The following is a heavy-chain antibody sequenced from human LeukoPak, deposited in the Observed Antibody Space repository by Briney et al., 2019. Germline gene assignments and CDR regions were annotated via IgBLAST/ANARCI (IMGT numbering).Heavy chain of an antibody. CDR3: ARDRGSSGYDLADYYFDY. V-gene: IGHV4-4*07. CDR1: GGSISSYY. CDR2: IYTSGST. Sequence: SETLSLTCTVSGGSISSYYWSWIRQPAGKGLEWIGRIYTSGSTNYNPSLKSRVTMSVDTSKNQFSLKLSSVTAADTAVYYCARDRGSSGYDLADYYFDYWGQGTPVTVSS. J-gene: IGHJ4*02. D-gene: IGHD5-12*01.